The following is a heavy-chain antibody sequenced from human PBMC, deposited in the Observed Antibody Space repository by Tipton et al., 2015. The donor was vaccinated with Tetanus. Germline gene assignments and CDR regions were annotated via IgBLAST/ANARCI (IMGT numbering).Heavy chain of an antibody. J-gene: IGHJ6*02. V-gene: IGHV4-31*03. CDR2: IYYSGST. D-gene: IGHD3-3*01. Sequence: TLSLTCTVSGGSISSGGYYWSWIRQHPGKGLEWIGYIYYSGSTYYNPSLKSRVTISVDTSKNQFSLKLSSVTAADTAVYYCASIKVLRFLEWPADGMDVWGQGTTVTVSS. CDR3: ASIKVLRFLEWPADGMDV. CDR1: GGSISSGGYY.